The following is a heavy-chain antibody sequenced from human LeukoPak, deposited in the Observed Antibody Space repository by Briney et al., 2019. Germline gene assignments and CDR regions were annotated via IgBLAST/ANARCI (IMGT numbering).Heavy chain of an antibody. CDR1: GYTFTSYA. CDR2: IIPIFGTA. CDR3: ARVFSETLAARPPAAGTFDY. J-gene: IGHJ4*02. Sequence: GASVKVSCKASGYTFTSYAISWVRQAPGQGLEWMGGIIPIFGTANYAQKFQGRVTITADKSTSTAYMELSSLRSEDTAVYYCARVFSETLAARPPAAGTFDYWGQGTLVTVSS. V-gene: IGHV1-69*06. D-gene: IGHD6-6*01.